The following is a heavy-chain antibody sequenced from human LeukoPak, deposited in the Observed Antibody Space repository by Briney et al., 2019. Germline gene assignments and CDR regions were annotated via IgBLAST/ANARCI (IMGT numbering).Heavy chain of an antibody. D-gene: IGHD6-13*01. J-gene: IGHJ4*02. V-gene: IGHV1-2*02. CDR1: GYTFTVYY. Sequence: ASVTVSFKASGYTFTVYYMHWVRQAPGQGLEWMGWINPNSGGTNYAQKFQGRVTMTRDTSISTAYMELSRLRSDDTAVYYCARWGYSSSWYNDYWGQGTLVTVSS. CDR3: ARWGYSSSWYNDY. CDR2: INPNSGGT.